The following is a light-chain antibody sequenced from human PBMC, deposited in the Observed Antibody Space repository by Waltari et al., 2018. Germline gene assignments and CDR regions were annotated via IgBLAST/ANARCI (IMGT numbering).Light chain of an antibody. V-gene: IGKV1-5*01. CDR2: DAS. J-gene: IGKJ4*01. CDR1: HTITNY. CDR3: QQYDFYSLT. Sequence: DIQMTQSPSTLSASEGDRVTITCRSSHTITNYLAWYQQKPGKAPKLVIYDASSLESGVPSRFSGSGSGTEFTLTISSLQPDDFATYYCQQYDFYSLTFGGGTRVEIK.